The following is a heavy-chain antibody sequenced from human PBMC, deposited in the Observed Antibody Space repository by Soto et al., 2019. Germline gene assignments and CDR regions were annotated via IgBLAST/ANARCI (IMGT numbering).Heavy chain of an antibody. CDR1: GFTFSSYE. CDR3: ARDTDIVVDPRGGGLDP. Sequence: GGSLRLSCAASGFTFSSYEMNWVRQAPGKGLEWVSYISSSASTIYYADSVKGRFTISRDNAKNSLYLQMNSLRAEDTAVYYCARDTDIVVDPRGGGLDPWGQGTMVTVSS. D-gene: IGHD2-2*01. CDR2: ISSSASTI. V-gene: IGHV3-48*03. J-gene: IGHJ5*02.